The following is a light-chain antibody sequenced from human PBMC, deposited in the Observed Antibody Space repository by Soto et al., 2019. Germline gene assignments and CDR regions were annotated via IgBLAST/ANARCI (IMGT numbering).Light chain of an antibody. V-gene: IGLV1-44*01. CDR1: SSNIGSNI. J-gene: IGLJ3*02. CDR3: AAWDDRLNGPV. CDR2: SND. Sequence: QSVLTQPPSASGTPGQRVYISCSGSSSNIGSNIVNWYQQLPGTAPKLLIHSNDQRPSGVPDRFSGSKSGTPASLAISGLQSEDEAEYYCAAWDDRLNGPVFGGGTKVTVL.